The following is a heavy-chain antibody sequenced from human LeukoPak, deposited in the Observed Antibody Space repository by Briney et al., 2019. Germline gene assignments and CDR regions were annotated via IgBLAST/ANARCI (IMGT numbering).Heavy chain of an antibody. Sequence: GGSLRLSCAASGFTFSSYWMHWVRQAPGEGLVWVSRSSTEGSRTSYADSVKGRFTISRDNAKNTLYLQMNSLRAEDTAVYYCAREDTAMADAFDIWGQGTMVTVSS. D-gene: IGHD5-18*01. CDR2: SSTEGSRT. CDR1: GFTFSSYW. CDR3: AREDTAMADAFDI. J-gene: IGHJ3*02. V-gene: IGHV3-74*01.